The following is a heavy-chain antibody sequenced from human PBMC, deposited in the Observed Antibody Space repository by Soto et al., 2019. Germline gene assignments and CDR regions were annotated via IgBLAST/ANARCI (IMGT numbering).Heavy chain of an antibody. CDR1: GSTLSGRS. D-gene: IGHD3-10*01. Sequence: EVQLVESGGGLVQPGGSLRLSCAASGSTLSGRSKHWVRQAPGKGLVWVSGIDNAGTDSTYADSVKGRFTSSRDNAKNMLYLQMNSLRVEDTAVYYCARGWFGPDVWGKGTTVTVSS. CDR3: ARGWFGPDV. J-gene: IGHJ6*04. V-gene: IGHV3-74*01. CDR2: IDNAGTDS.